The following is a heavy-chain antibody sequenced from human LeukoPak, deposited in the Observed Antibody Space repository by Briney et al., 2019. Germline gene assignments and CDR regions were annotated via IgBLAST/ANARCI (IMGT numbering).Heavy chain of an antibody. CDR3: AKGSDFWSGSYHYGMDV. Sequence: GGSLRLSCAASGFTFSSYAMHWVRQAPGKGLEWVAVISYDGSNKYYADSVKGRFTISRDNSKNTLYLQMNSLRAEDTAVYYCAKGSDFWSGSYHYGMDVWGQGTTVTVSS. V-gene: IGHV3-30-3*01. D-gene: IGHD3-3*01. J-gene: IGHJ6*02. CDR1: GFTFSSYA. CDR2: ISYDGSNK.